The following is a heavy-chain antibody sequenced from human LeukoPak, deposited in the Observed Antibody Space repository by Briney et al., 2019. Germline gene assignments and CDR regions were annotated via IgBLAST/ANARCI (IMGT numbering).Heavy chain of an antibody. D-gene: IGHD2-8*01. CDR3: ARARGPRCLDY. CDR1: GFTFSSYS. V-gene: IGHV3-48*04. Sequence: GGSLRLSCAASGFTFSSYSMNWVRQAPGKGLEWVSYISSSSSTIYYADSVKGRFTISRDNAKNSLYLQMNSLRAEDTAVYYCARARGPRCLDYWGQGTLVTVSS. J-gene: IGHJ4*02. CDR2: ISSSSSTI.